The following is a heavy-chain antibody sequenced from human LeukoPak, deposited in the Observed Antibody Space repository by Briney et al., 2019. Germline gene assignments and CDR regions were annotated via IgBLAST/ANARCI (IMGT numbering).Heavy chain of an antibody. CDR3: AKDMTLQDSGYEHYYYYYGMDV. Sequence: PGGSLRLSCAASGFTFSSYAMSWVRQAPGKGLEWVSAISGSGGSTYYADSVKGRFTISRDNSKNTLYLQMNSLRAEDTAVYYCAKDMTLQDSGYEHYYYYYGMDVWGQGTTVTVSS. CDR2: ISGSGGST. J-gene: IGHJ6*02. V-gene: IGHV3-23*01. CDR1: GFTFSSYA. D-gene: IGHD5-12*01.